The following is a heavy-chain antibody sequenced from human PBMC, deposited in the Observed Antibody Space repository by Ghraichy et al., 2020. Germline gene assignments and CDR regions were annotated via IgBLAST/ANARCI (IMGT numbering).Heavy chain of an antibody. CDR3: AKGRRTTTVTAPAWFDP. Sequence: GGSLRLSCAASGFTFSSYAMSWVRQAPGKRLEWVSAISGSGGSTYYADSVKGRFTISRDNSRNTLYLQMNSLRAEDTAVYYCAKGRRTTTVTAPAWFDPWGQGTLVTVSS. CDR1: GFTFSSYA. D-gene: IGHD4-11*01. J-gene: IGHJ5*02. CDR2: ISGSGGST. V-gene: IGHV3-23*01.